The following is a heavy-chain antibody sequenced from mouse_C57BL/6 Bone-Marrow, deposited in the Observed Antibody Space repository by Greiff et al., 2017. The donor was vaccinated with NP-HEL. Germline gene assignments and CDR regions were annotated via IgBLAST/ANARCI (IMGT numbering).Heavy chain of an antibody. Sequence: VQLQESGAELVKPGASVKISCKASGYEFSNYWMNWVKQRPGKGLEWIGQIYPGDGVTNNNGKLQEKATLTADKSSSTAYMQRSRLTSEDSAVYFCARGAYWGQGTLVTVSA. CDR3: ARGAY. CDR1: GYEFSNYW. J-gene: IGHJ3*01. CDR2: IYPGDGVT. V-gene: IGHV1-80*01.